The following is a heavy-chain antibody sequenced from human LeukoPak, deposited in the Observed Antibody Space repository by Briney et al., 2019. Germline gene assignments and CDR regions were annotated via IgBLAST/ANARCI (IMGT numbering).Heavy chain of an antibody. Sequence: PSETLSLTCTVSGGSISSGGYYWSWIRQHPGKGLEWIGYIYYSGSTYYNPSLKSRVTISVDTSKNQFSLKLSSVTAADTAVYYCARDQRFGESFLYGMDVWGQGTTVTVSS. D-gene: IGHD3-10*01. V-gene: IGHV4-31*03. J-gene: IGHJ6*02. CDR3: ARDQRFGESFLYGMDV. CDR2: IYYSGST. CDR1: GGSISSGGYY.